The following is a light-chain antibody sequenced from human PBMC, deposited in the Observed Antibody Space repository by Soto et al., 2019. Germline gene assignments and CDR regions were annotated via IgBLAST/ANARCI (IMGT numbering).Light chain of an antibody. CDR2: SAS. J-gene: IGKJ4*01. CDR3: QQSYNAPRT. Sequence: DIQLTQSPDSLSASLGDRVIITCRASQTIRTFLNWYQQKSGKAPKVLIYSASTLQSGVPSRFSGSGSGTDFTLTINSLQPEDFATYYCQQSYNAPRTFGGGTKVDIK. V-gene: IGKV1-39*01. CDR1: QTIRTF.